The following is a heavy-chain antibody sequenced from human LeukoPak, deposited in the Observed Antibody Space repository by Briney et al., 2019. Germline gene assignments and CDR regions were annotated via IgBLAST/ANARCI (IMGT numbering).Heavy chain of an antibody. CDR1: GGSISNYY. CDR3: ARDHCGGDCYSDYFDY. Sequence: SETLSLTCSVSGGSISNYYWSWIRQPPGKGLEWIGYTYYSGSTNYNPSLKSRVTISVDTSKNQFSLKLSSVTAADTAVYYCARDHCGGDCYSDYFDYWGQGTLVTVSS. D-gene: IGHD2-21*02. V-gene: IGHV4-59*01. CDR2: TYYSGST. J-gene: IGHJ4*02.